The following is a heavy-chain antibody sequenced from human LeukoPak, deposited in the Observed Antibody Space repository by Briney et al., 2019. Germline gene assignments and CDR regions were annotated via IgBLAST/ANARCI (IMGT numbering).Heavy chain of an antibody. CDR2: IWFDGSNK. V-gene: IGHV3-33*06. J-gene: IGHJ2*01. CDR1: GSIFSDYG. Sequence: PGRSLRLSCAASGSIFSDYGMQWVRQAPGKGLEWVAVIWFDGSNKYYADSVKGRFTISRDNSKNTLYLQMNSLRAEDTAVYYCAKGVAALNWYFDLWGRGTLVTVSS. D-gene: IGHD6-13*01. CDR3: AKGVAALNWYFDL.